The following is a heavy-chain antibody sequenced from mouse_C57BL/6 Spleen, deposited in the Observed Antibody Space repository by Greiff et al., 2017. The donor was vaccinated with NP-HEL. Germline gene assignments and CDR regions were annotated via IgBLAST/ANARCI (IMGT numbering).Heavy chain of an antibody. D-gene: IGHD2-13*01. Sequence: QVQLQQPGAELVKPGASVKLSCKASGYTFTSYWMQWVKQRPGQGLEWIGEIDPSDSYTNYNQKFKGKATLTVDTSSSTAYMQLSSLTSDDSAGYYCARSGMTRGYVDVWGTGTTVTVSS. CDR3: ARSGMTRGYVDV. J-gene: IGHJ1*03. CDR2: IDPSDSYT. V-gene: IGHV1-50*01. CDR1: GYTFTSYW.